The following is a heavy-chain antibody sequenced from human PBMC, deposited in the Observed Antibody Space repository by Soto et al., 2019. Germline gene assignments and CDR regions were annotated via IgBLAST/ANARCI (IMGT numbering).Heavy chain of an antibody. V-gene: IGHV3-9*01. J-gene: IGHJ5*02. CDR3: SKGPYSTSSGGWFDP. CDR2: INWNSARI. Sequence: EAQLVESGGGLVHPGTSLRLSCAASGFTFDDYAMYWVRQAPGNVLEWVSSINWNSARIAYADSLRGRFTISRDNDRNSLYLQMTSLGPEDTALYYCSKGPYSTSSGGWFDPWGQGTLVTVSS. CDR1: GFTFDDYA. D-gene: IGHD6-6*01.